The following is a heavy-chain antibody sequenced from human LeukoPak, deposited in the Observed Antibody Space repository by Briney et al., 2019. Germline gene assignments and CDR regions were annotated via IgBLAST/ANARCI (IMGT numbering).Heavy chain of an antibody. CDR1: GFTVSSNY. D-gene: IGHD1-26*01. V-gene: IGHV3-53*01. CDR3: AGESGGSYYDAFDI. J-gene: IGHJ3*02. CDR2: IYSGGST. Sequence: GGSLRLSCAASGFTVSSNYMSWVRQAPGKGLEWVSVIYSGGSTYYADSVKGRFTISRDNSKNTLYLQMNSLRAEDTAVYYCAGESGGSYYDAFDIWGQGTMVTVSS.